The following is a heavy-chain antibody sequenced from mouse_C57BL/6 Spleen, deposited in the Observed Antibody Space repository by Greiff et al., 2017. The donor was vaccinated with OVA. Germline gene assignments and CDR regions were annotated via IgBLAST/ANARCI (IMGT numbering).Heavy chain of an antibody. CDR1: GFTFSDYG. D-gene: IGHD2-1*01. V-gene: IGHV5-17*01. CDR3: ARPDYYGNYFFDY. CDR2: ISSGSSTI. J-gene: IGHJ2*01. Sequence: EVQVVESGGGLVKPGGSLKLSCAASGFTFSDYGMHWVRQAPEKGLEWVAYISSGSSTIYYADTVKGRFTISRDNAKNTLFLQMTSLRSEDTAMYYCARPDYYGNYFFDYWGQGTTLTVSS.